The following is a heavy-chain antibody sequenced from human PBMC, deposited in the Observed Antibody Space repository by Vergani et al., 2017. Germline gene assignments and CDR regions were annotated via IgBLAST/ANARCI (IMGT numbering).Heavy chain of an antibody. CDR2: INAGNGNT. V-gene: IGHV1-3*01. Sequence: QVQLVQSGAEVKKPGASVKVSCKASGYTFTSYAMHWVRQAPGQRLEWMGWINAGNGNTKYSQKFQGRGTITRDTSASTAYMELSSLRSEYTAVYYCARDMWDVRGISFDYWGQGTRVTVSS. D-gene: IGHD3-10*01. CDR3: ARDMWDVRGISFDY. J-gene: IGHJ4*02. CDR1: GYTFTSYA.